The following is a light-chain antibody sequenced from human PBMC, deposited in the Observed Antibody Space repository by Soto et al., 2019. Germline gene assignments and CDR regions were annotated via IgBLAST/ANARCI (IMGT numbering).Light chain of an antibody. CDR2: GAS. Sequence: IVLTPSPGTLSLSPGERATLSFRASQSVSNNYLAWYQQKPGQAPRLLIYGASNRATGIPDRFSGSGSGTDFTLTISRLGPEDFAVYYCQQCGSSPWTFGQGTKVDIK. CDR3: QQCGSSPWT. CDR1: QSVSNNY. J-gene: IGKJ1*01. V-gene: IGKV3-20*01.